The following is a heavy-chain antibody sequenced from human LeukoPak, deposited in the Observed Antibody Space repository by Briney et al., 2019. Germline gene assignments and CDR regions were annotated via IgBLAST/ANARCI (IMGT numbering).Heavy chain of an antibody. J-gene: IGHJ3*01. CDR2: VSYTGRT. Sequence: PSETLSLTCSVSGDFSSIYYWSWIRQPPGKRLEWIGYVSYTGRTKYNPSLQSRVTISIDTSKSQFSLKLTSVTSADTAVYSCARLLDNDISGDPDTFDVWGQGTTVIVSS. CDR1: GDFSSIYY. D-gene: IGHD3-22*01. CDR3: ARLLDNDISGDPDTFDV. V-gene: IGHV4-59*01.